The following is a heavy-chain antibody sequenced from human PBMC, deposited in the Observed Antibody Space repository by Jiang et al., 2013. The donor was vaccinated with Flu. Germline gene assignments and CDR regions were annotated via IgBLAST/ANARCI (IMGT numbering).Heavy chain of an antibody. CDR1: GFTFSSYG. J-gene: IGHJ4*02. CDR2: IWYDGSNK. V-gene: IGHV3-33*01. Sequence: RSLRLSCAASGFTFSSYGMHWVRQAPGKGLEWVAVIWYDGSNKYYADSVKGRFTISRDNSKNTLYLQMNSLRAEDTAVYYCARAVAAAGLPPSGYWGQGTLVTVSS. D-gene: IGHD6-13*01. CDR3: ARAVAAAGLPPSGY.